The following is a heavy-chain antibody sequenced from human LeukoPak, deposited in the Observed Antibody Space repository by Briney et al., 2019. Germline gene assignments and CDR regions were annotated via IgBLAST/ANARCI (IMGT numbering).Heavy chain of an antibody. D-gene: IGHD4-17*01. CDR1: GFTFNSYA. V-gene: IGHV3-23*01. CDR2: ITGTGGST. Sequence: GSLRLSCAASGFTFNSYAMIWVRQAPGKGLEWVSTITGTGGSTYYADSVKGRFAISRDNSKNTLYLQMNSLRVEDTAIYYCAKVAYGESFDYWGQGTLVIVSS. J-gene: IGHJ4*02. CDR3: AKVAYGESFDY.